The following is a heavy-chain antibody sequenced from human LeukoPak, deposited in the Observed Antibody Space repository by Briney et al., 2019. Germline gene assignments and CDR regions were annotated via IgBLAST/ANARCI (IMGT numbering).Heavy chain of an antibody. D-gene: IGHD2-15*01. Sequence: GGSLRLSCAASGFTFSSYSMNSVRQAPGKGLEWVSYISSSSTIYYADSVKGRFTISRDNAKNSLYLQMNSLRAEDTAVYYCARWPRYCSGGSCYHYYYGMDVWGQGTTVTVSS. J-gene: IGHJ6*02. V-gene: IGHV3-48*01. CDR2: ISSSSTI. CDR3: ARWPRYCSGGSCYHYYYGMDV. CDR1: GFTFSSYS.